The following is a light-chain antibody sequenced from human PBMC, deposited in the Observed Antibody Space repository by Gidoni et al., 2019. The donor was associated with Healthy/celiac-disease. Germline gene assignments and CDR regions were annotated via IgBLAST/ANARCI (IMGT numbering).Light chain of an antibody. CDR1: QSVSSY. Sequence: ELVFTQSPATLSLSPGERATLSGRASQSVSSYLAWYQQKPGQAPRLLLYDASNRATGIPARFSCSGSGTDFTLTISSLEPEDFAVYYCQQRSNWPRFTFGPGTKVDIK. CDR2: DAS. CDR3: QQRSNWPRFT. V-gene: IGKV3-11*01. J-gene: IGKJ3*01.